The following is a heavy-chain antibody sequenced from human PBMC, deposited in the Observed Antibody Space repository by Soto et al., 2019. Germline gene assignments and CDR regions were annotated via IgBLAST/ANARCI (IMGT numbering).Heavy chain of an antibody. D-gene: IGHD3-3*01. J-gene: IGHJ5*02. Sequence: PSETLSLTCAVSGGSISSGGYPWSWIRQPPGKGLEWIGYIYHSGSTYYNPSLKSRVTISVDRSKNQFSLKLSSVTAADTAVYYCARAHPRITIFGVVNNWFDPWGQGTLVTVSS. CDR2: IYHSGST. V-gene: IGHV4-30-2*01. CDR1: GGSISSGGYP. CDR3: ARAHPRITIFGVVNNWFDP.